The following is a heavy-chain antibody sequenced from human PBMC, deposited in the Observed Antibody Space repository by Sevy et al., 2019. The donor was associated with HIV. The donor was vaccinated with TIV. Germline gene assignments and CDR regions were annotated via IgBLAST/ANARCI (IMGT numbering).Heavy chain of an antibody. J-gene: IGHJ6*02. D-gene: IGHD6-19*01. CDR3: ARDRTIAVAGMDV. Sequence: GGSLRLSCAASGFTFSSYSMNWVRQAPGKGLEWVSSISSSSSYIYYADSVKGQFTISRDNAKNSLYLQMNSLRAEDTAVYYCARDRTIAVAGMDVWGQGTTVTVSS. CDR2: ISSSSSYI. CDR1: GFTFSSYS. V-gene: IGHV3-21*01.